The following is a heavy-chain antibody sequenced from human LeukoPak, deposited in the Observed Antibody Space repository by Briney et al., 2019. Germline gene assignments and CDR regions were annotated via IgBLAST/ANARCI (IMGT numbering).Heavy chain of an antibody. V-gene: IGHV1-69*04. CDR2: IIPTTGLA. J-gene: IGHJ4*02. Sequence: SVKVSCTASGGTFTNLAISWVRQAPGQGLEWMGRIIPTTGLANYAQKFQGRVTITGDKSTSTAYMELSSLRSEVTAVYYCARAPPRLDGYILYYWGQGTLVTVSS. CDR1: GGTFTNLA. CDR3: ARAPPRLDGYILYY. D-gene: IGHD5-24*01.